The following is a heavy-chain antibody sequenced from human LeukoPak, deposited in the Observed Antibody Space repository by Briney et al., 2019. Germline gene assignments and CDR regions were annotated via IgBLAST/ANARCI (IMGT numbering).Heavy chain of an antibody. D-gene: IGHD3-22*01. CDR1: GFTFSSCW. CDR3: ARAYYYYSSGYYTQ. J-gene: IGHJ4*02. V-gene: IGHV3-74*01. Sequence: GGSLRLSCAASGFTFSSCWMHCVRQAPGKGLVWVSRINSDGSSTSYADSVKGRFTISRDNAKNTLYLQMNSLRAEDTAVYYCARAYYYYSSGYYTQRGQGTLVTVSS. CDR2: INSDGSST.